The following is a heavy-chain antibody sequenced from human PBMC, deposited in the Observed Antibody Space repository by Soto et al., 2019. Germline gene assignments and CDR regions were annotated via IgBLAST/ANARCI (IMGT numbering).Heavy chain of an antibody. J-gene: IGHJ4*02. CDR3: ARARVYATGPLDF. CDR1: GFTFTSYT. D-gene: IGHD6-13*01. CDR2: ISSSSDYI. V-gene: IGHV3-21*06. Sequence: GGSLRLSCAASGFTFTSYTMNWVRQAPGKGLEWVSSISSSSDYIYYADSMKGRVTVSRDNAKNSLFLDMNSLTGEDTAVYYCARARVYATGPLDFWGQGTLVTV.